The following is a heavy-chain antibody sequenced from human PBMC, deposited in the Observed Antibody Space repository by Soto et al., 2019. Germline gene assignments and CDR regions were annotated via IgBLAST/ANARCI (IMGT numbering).Heavy chain of an antibody. V-gene: IGHV1-46*01. CDR3: ARDSSASATSYSCDN. CDR2: INPNGGGA. D-gene: IGHD3-10*01. J-gene: IGHJ4*02. Sequence: QVQLVQSGAEVKKPGASVKVSCKASGYKFINHYIHWVRQAPGVGLEWMGIINPNGGGADYAQKFQDRVTMTTDTYMNTVHMNLRSLTSEDTAVYFCARDSSASATSYSCDNWGQGTLVSVSS. CDR1: GYKFINHY.